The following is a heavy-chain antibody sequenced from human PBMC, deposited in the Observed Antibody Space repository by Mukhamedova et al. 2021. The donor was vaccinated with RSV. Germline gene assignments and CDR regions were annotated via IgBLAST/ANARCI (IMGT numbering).Heavy chain of an antibody. CDR3: AHSSGWYGGAFDI. J-gene: IGHJ3*02. Sequence: WGWIRQPPGKGLEWIGSIYYSGSTYYNPSLKSRVTISVDTSKNQFSLKLSSVTAADTAVYYCAHSSGWYGGAFDIWGQGTMVTVS. CDR2: IYYSGST. D-gene: IGHD6-19*01. V-gene: IGHV4-39*07.